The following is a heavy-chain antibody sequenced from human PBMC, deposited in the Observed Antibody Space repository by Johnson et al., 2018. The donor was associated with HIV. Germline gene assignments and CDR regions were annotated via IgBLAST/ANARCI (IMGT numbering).Heavy chain of an antibody. D-gene: IGHD5-24*01. J-gene: IGHJ3*02. CDR3: ASATGMATRSLGPGYPFDI. V-gene: IGHV3-53*01. CDR1: GLIVSSSY. Sequence: VQLVESGGGLIQPGGSLRLSCAASGLIVSSSYMTWVRQGPGKGLEWVSVIYSGGSTYYADSVKGRFTISRDNSKNTLYLQINSLRAEDTAVYYCASATGMATRSLGPGYPFDIWGQGTMVTVSS. CDR2: IYSGGST.